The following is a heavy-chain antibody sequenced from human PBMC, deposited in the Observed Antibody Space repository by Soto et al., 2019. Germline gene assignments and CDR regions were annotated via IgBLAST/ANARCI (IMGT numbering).Heavy chain of an antibody. CDR3: ARDGGGFGELLYPSYYYYGMDV. Sequence: AAETLSLTCTVSGGSISRSSHYRGWMRHAPGKGLEWIGSIYYSGSTYYTPSLKSRVTISVDTSKNQFSLKLSSVTAADAAEYYCARDGGGFGELLYPSYYYYGMDVWGQGTTVT. CDR2: IYYSGST. D-gene: IGHD3-10*01. J-gene: IGHJ6*02. CDR1: GGSISRSSHY. V-gene: IGHV4-39*02.